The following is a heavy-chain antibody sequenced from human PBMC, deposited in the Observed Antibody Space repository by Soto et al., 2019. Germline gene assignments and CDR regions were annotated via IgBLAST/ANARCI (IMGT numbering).Heavy chain of an antibody. CDR3: ARGVLVRGIKYHGMDV. Sequence: QVQLVESGGGVVQPGRSLSLSCAASGFTFSSYGIHWVRQAPGKGLEWVAVIWYDGSNKYYADSVKGRFTISRDNSKNPLYLQLNSLRAEDTAVYYCARGVLVRGIKYHGMDVWGQGTTVTVS. CDR1: GFTFSSYG. J-gene: IGHJ6*02. V-gene: IGHV3-33*01. D-gene: IGHD3-10*01. CDR2: IWYDGSNK.